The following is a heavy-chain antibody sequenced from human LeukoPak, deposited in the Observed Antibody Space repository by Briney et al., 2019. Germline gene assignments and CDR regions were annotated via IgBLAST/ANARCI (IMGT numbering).Heavy chain of an antibody. J-gene: IGHJ3*02. V-gene: IGHV1-24*01. D-gene: IGHD6-19*01. CDR1: GYTLTELS. Sequence: APVTVSCKVSGYTLTELSMHWVRQAPGKGLEWMGGFDPEDGETIYAQKFQGRVTMTEDTSTDTAYMELSSLRSEDTAVYYCATGYSSGYDAFDIWGQGTMVTVSS. CDR2: FDPEDGET. CDR3: ATGYSSGYDAFDI.